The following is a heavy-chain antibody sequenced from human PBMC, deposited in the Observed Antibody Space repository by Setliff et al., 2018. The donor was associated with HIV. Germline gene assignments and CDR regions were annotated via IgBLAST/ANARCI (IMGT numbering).Heavy chain of an antibody. V-gene: IGHV1-46*01. Sequence: RAPVKVSCKASGYTFTSYYMHWVRQAPGQGLEWMGIINPSGGSTSYAQKFQGRVTMTRDTSTSTVYMELSSLRSEDTAVYYCAGTAGWELPPRLYYYYYYMDVWGKGTTVTVSS. CDR2: INPSGGST. J-gene: IGHJ6*03. D-gene: IGHD1-26*01. CDR1: GYTFTSYY. CDR3: AGTAGWELPPRLYYYYYYMDV.